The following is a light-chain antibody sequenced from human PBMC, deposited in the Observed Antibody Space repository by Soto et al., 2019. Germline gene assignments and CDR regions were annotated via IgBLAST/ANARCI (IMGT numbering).Light chain of an antibody. Sequence: EIVLTQSPGTLSLSPGERATLFCRASQSFTTSQLAWYQQRPGQAPRLLIYGASSRATGVPDRFTGSGSGTDFTLTISSLEPEDFAVYYCQQRSNWPRTFGQGTKVDIK. J-gene: IGKJ1*01. CDR2: GAS. CDR1: QSFTTSQ. V-gene: IGKV3D-20*02. CDR3: QQRSNWPRT.